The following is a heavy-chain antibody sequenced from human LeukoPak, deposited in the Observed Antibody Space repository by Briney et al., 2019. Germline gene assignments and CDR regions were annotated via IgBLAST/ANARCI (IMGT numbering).Heavy chain of an antibody. Sequence: GGSLRLSCAASGFTFNSNGMSWVRQAPGKGLEWVSVISASGGSTYYADSVKGRFTISRDNSKNTLYPQINSLRVEDTALYYCTKFSLRGTYSFDHWGQGTLVTVSS. CDR1: GFTFNSNG. D-gene: IGHD1-26*01. CDR3: TKFSLRGTYSFDH. CDR2: ISASGGST. V-gene: IGHV3-23*01. J-gene: IGHJ4*02.